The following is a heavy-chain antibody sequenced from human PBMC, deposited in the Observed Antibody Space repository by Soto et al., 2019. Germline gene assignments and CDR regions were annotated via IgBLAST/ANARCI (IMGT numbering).Heavy chain of an antibody. CDR1: GGSFSGYY. D-gene: IGHD6-19*01. V-gene: IGHV4-34*01. CDR2: INHSGIT. J-gene: IGHJ4*02. CDR3: AVGPRMWLAGGGY. Sequence: QVLLEQWGAGLLKPSETLSLTCAVYGGSFSGYYWTWIRQPPGRGLEWLGEINHSGITDYNPSLKSRVSRSIDTSKNQVSLKLNSVTAADTAVYYCAVGPRMWLAGGGYCGQGTLVTVSS.